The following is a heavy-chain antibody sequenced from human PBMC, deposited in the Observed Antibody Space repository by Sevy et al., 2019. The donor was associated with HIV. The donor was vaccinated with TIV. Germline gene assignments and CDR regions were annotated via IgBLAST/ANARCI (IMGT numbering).Heavy chain of an antibody. Sequence: GGPLRLSCTTSGFAFSNYGLSWVRQAPGKGLEWVGFIRNKDYNGTTEYAASVRGRFFISRDDSKSVAYLQMNNLKTADTGLYYCTRSVTTIYWGRGTRVTVSS. V-gene: IGHV3-49*04. J-gene: IGHJ4*02. CDR1: GFAFSNYG. CDR2: IRNKDYNGTT. D-gene: IGHD4-4*01. CDR3: TRSVTTIY.